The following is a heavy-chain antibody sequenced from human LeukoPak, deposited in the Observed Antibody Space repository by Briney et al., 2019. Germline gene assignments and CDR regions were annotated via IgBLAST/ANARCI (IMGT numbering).Heavy chain of an antibody. CDR2: ISSYNGNT. Sequence: ASVKVSCKASGYTFTSYGISWVRQAPGQGLEWMGWISSYNGNTNYAQKFQGRVTMTTDTSTNTAYMELRSLRSDDTAAYYCACNTVTNYYYYYGMDVWGQGTTVTVSS. V-gene: IGHV1-18*01. CDR1: GYTFTSYG. D-gene: IGHD4-17*01. CDR3: ACNTVTNYYYYYGMDV. J-gene: IGHJ6*02.